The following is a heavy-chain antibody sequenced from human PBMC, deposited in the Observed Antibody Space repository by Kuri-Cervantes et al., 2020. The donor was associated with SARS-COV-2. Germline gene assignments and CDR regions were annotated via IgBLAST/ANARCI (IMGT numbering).Heavy chain of an antibody. V-gene: IGHV3-43*01. Sequence: GESLKISCAASGFTFDDYTMHWVRQAPGKGLEWVSLISWDGGSTYYADSVKGRFTISRDSSKNSLYLQMNSLRTEDTALYYCAKDIWSSSSGPLDYWGQGTLVTVSS. CDR3: AKDIWSSSSGPLDY. CDR1: GFTFDDYT. D-gene: IGHD6-6*01. J-gene: IGHJ4*02. CDR2: ISWDGGST.